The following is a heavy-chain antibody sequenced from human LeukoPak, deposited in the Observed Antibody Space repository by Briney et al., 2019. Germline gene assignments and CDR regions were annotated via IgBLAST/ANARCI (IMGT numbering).Heavy chain of an antibody. Sequence: GGSLRLSCAASGFTFSNAWMSWVRQAPGKGLEWVGRIKSKTDGGTTDYAAPVKGRFTISRDDSKNTLYLQMNSLRAEDMAVYFCSGSYFYYYGMDVWGQGTTVTVSS. J-gene: IGHJ6*02. CDR1: GFTFSNAW. D-gene: IGHD3-10*01. CDR2: IKSKTDGGTT. V-gene: IGHV3-15*01. CDR3: SGSYFYYYGMDV.